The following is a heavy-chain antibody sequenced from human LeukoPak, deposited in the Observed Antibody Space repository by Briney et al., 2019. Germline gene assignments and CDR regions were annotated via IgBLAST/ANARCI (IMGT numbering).Heavy chain of an antibody. CDR2: ISYDGSNK. CDR1: GFTFSSYA. CDR3: AKGPKVGATPYFDY. D-gene: IGHD1-26*01. J-gene: IGHJ4*02. Sequence: PGGSLRLSCAASGFTFSSYAMHWVRQAPGKGLEWVAVISYDGSNKYYADSVKGRFTISRDNSKNTLYLQMNSLRAEDTAVYYCAKGPKVGATPYFDYWGQGTLVTVSS. V-gene: IGHV3-30-3*01.